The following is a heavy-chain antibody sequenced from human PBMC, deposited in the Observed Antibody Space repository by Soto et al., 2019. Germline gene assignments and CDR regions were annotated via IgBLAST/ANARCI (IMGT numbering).Heavy chain of an antibody. D-gene: IGHD3-16*01. CDR3: VKDVVFWP. CDR2: MNPNSGIT. V-gene: IGHV1-8*01. CDR1: GYTFADYD. Sequence: ASVKVSCKASGYTFADYDINWVRQATEQGLEWMGWMNPNSGITYYADSVKGRFTISRDNSKNTLSLQMSSLRGDDTAMYYCVKDVVFWPWGQGPLVTVS. J-gene: IGHJ4*02.